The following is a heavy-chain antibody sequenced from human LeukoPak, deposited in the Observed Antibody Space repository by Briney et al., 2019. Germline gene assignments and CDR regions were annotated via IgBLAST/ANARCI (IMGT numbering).Heavy chain of an antibody. Sequence: SGGSLRLSCAASGFTFSSYAMHWVRQAPGKGLEWVAVISYDGSNKYYADSVKGRFTISRDNSKNTLYLQMNSLRAEDTAVYYCARYDILTGKPNDYWGQGTLVTVSS. CDR1: GFTFSSYA. J-gene: IGHJ4*02. CDR3: ARYDILTGKPNDY. V-gene: IGHV3-30-3*01. CDR2: ISYDGSNK. D-gene: IGHD3-9*01.